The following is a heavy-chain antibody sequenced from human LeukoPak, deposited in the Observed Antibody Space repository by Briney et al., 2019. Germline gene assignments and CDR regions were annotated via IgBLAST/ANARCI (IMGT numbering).Heavy chain of an antibody. CDR2: IYPGDSDT. D-gene: IGHD5-18*01. CDR1: GYTFTSYW. J-gene: IGHJ3*02. CDR3: ARPGYSYANDAFDI. V-gene: IGHV5-51*01. Sequence: KVSCKASGYTFTSYWIGWVRQMPGKGLEWMGIIYPGDSDTRYSPSFQGQVTISADKSISTAYLQWSSLKASDTAMYYCARPGYSYANDAFDIWGQGTMVTVSS.